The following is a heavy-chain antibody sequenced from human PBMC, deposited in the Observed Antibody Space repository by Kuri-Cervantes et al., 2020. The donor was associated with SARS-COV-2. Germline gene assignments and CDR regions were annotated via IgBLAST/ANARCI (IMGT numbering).Heavy chain of an antibody. CDR1: GFPFRSYW. J-gene: IGHJ2*01. Sequence: GESLKISCAASGFPFRSYWMHWVRQAPGKGLVWVSRTNSDGISTSYADSVKGRFTISRDNAKNTLYLQLNSLGAEDTAVYYCARGGVVTADRYFDLWGRGTLVTVSS. D-gene: IGHD2-21*02. CDR3: ARGGVVTADRYFDL. V-gene: IGHV3-74*01. CDR2: TNSDGIST.